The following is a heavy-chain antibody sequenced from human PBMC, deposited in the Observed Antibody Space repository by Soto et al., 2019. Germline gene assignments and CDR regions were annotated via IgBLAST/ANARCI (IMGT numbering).Heavy chain of an antibody. CDR2: IIPIFGTA. Sequence: ASVKVSCKASGGTFSSYAISWVRQAPGQGLEWMGGIIPIFGTANYAQKFQGRVTITADESTSTAYMELSSLRSEDTAVYYCARHTTLLGNDVDYYGMDVWGQGTTVTVSS. V-gene: IGHV1-69*13. CDR3: ARHTTLLGNDVDYYGMDV. J-gene: IGHJ6*02. D-gene: IGHD1-1*01. CDR1: GGTFSSYA.